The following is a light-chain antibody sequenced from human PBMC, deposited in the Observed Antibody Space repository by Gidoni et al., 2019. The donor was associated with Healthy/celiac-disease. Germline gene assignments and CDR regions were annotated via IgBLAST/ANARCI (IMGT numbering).Light chain of an antibody. V-gene: IGLV1-44*01. CDR1: SPNIGSNT. CDR2: SNN. Sequence: QSVLTQPPSASGTPGQRVTISCSGSSPNIGSNTVNWYQQIPGTAPKLPIYSNNQRPSGVPDRFSGSKSGTSASLAISGLQSEDEADYYCAAWDDSLNGWVFGGGTKLTVL. CDR3: AAWDDSLNGWV. J-gene: IGLJ3*02.